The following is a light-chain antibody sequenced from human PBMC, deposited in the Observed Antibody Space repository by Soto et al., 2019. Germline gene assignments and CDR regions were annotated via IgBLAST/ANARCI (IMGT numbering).Light chain of an antibody. J-gene: IGKJ5*01. CDR3: QQYHSYPLT. CDR2: GAS. V-gene: IGKV1-16*01. CDR1: QGIHIY. Sequence: DIEMTQSTSSLSAFVGDRFTITCRASQGIHIYLAWYQQKPGKAPESLIYGASSLQSGVPSRFSASGSGTEFTLTISSLQPEDFATYYCQQYHSYPLTLGQGTRLEIK.